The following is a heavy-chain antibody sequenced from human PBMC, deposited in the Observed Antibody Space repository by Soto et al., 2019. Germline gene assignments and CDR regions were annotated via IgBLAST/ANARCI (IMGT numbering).Heavy chain of an antibody. CDR2: ISAYNGDP. CDR3: ARVGSIAALGKFDP. CDR1: GYTFTSYG. D-gene: IGHD6-25*01. V-gene: IGHV1-18*01. J-gene: IGHJ5*02. Sequence: ASVKVSCKASGYTFTSYGISWVRQAPGQGLEWMGWISAYNGDPNYAQKLQGRVTMTTDTSTSTAYMELRGLRSDDTAVYYCARVGSIAALGKFDPWGQGTLVTVSS.